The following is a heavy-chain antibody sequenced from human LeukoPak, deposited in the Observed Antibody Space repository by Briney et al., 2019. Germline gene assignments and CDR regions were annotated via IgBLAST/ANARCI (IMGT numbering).Heavy chain of an antibody. CDR2: ISGSGSTI. V-gene: IGHV3-23*01. J-gene: IGHJ4*02. D-gene: IGHD3-22*01. CDR3: ARDLYYYDSSGPY. CDR1: GFTFSSYA. Sequence: GGSLRLSCAASGFTFSSYAMSWVRQAPGKGLEWVSAISGSGSTIYYADSVKGRFTISRDNAKNSLYLQMNSLRAEDTAVYYCARDLYYYDSSGPYWGQGTLVTVSS.